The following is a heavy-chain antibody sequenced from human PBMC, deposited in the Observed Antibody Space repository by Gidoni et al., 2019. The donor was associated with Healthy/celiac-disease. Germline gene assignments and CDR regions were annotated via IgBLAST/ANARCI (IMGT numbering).Heavy chain of an antibody. V-gene: IGHV2-70*04. CDR3: ARSLNYYGSGPQFFDY. CDR1: GFSLSTSGMR. Sequence: QVTLKESGPALVQPTQTLPLPCTFSGFSLSTSGMRVSWIRQPTGKALEWLARIDCDDDQFYSTSLKTRLTISKDTSKNQVVLTMTNMDPVDTATYDCARSLNYYGSGPQFFDYWGQGTLVTVSS. J-gene: IGHJ4*02. CDR2: IDCDDDQ. D-gene: IGHD3-10*01.